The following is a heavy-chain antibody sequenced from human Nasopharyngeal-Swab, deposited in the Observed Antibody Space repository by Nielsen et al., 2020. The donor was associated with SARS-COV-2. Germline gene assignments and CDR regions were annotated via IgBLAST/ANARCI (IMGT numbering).Heavy chain of an antibody. D-gene: IGHD6-19*01. CDR3: ARLIAVAGTGDY. CDR2: IYPGDSDT. Sequence: KVSCRGSGYSFTSYWIGWVRQMPGKGLEWMGIIYPGDSDTRYSPSFQGQVTISADKSISTAYLQWSSLKASDTAMYYCARLIAVAGTGDYWGQGTLVTVSS. CDR1: GYSFTSYW. J-gene: IGHJ4*02. V-gene: IGHV5-51*01.